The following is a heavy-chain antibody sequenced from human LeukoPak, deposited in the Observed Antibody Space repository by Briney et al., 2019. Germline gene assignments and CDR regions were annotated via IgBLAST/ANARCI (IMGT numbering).Heavy chain of an antibody. D-gene: IGHD4-17*01. V-gene: IGHV4-59*01. J-gene: IGHJ4*02. CDR3: ASSYGDYGAVFDY. CDR2: IYYSGST. Sequence: SETLSLTCTVSGCSISSYYWSWIRQPPGKGLEWIGYIYYSGSTNYNPSLKSRVTISVDTSKNQFSLKLSSVTAADTAVYYCASSYGDYGAVFDYWGQGTLVTVSS. CDR1: GCSISSYY.